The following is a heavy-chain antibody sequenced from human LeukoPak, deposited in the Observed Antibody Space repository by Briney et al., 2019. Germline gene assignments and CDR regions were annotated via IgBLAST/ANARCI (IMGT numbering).Heavy chain of an antibody. J-gene: IGHJ5*02. CDR2: IYYSGST. CDR1: GGSISSYY. Sequence: SETLSLTCTVSGGSISSYYWSWIRQPPGKGLEWIGYIYYSGSTNYNPSLKSRVTISVDTSKNQFSLKLSSVTAADTAVYYCARVALRVDIVVVPAAMLVWFDPWGQGTLVTVSP. V-gene: IGHV4-59*01. CDR3: ARVALRVDIVVVPAAMLVWFDP. D-gene: IGHD2-2*03.